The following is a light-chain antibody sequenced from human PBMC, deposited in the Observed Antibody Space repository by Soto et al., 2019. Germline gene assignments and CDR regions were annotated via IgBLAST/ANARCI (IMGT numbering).Light chain of an antibody. CDR1: SGHSSYI. J-gene: IGLJ2*01. CDR3: DHLYRICQV. V-gene: IGLV4-60*02. CDR2: LEGSGTY. Sequence: QLVLTQSSASSASLGSSVRLTCTLSSGHSSYIIAWHQQQPGKAPRYLMKLEGSGTYNKGSGVPHRFSASISGADRDLATIQLMFDYTADYQYDHLYRICQVFCGGTKQTV.